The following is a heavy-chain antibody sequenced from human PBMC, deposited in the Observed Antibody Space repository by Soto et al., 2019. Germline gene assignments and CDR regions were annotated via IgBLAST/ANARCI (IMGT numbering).Heavy chain of an antibody. J-gene: IGHJ4*02. V-gene: IGHV3-23*01. D-gene: IGHD5-12*01. CDR3: AKDTTTVANTGFDY. Sequence: GGSLRLSCAASGFTFSSYAMSWVRQAPGKGLEWVSGVSGRGDTTYHADSVKGRFTISRDNSKNTLYLQMNSLRAEDTAVYYCAKDTTTVANTGFDYWGQGTLVTVSS. CDR1: GFTFSSYA. CDR2: VSGRGDTT.